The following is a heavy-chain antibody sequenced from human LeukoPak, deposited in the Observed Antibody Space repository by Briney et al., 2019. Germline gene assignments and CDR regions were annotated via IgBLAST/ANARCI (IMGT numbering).Heavy chain of an antibody. D-gene: IGHD2-15*01. CDR1: GFTFSNYE. CDR2: IDSDGSST. V-gene: IGHV3-74*01. J-gene: IGHJ4*02. Sequence: GGSLRLSCAASGFTFSNYEMNWVRQAPGKGLEWVSRIDSDGSSTIYADSVKGRFTISRDNAKNTLNLQMNSLRAEDTALYYCARSGAPTPDYWGQGTLVIVSS. CDR3: ARSGAPTPDY.